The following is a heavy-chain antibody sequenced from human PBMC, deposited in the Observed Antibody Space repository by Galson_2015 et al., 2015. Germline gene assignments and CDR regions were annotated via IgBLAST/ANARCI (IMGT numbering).Heavy chain of an antibody. CDR2: IHAGHGNT. CDR3: ARTQSGSGSYILPY. Sequence: SVKVSCKASGYTFTSYAMHWVRQAPGQRLEWMGWIHAGHGNTKYSQKFQGRVTITRDTSASTAYMELSSLRSEDTAVYYCARTQSGSGSYILPYWGQGTLVTVSS. J-gene: IGHJ4*02. D-gene: IGHD3-10*01. CDR1: GYTFTSYA. V-gene: IGHV1-3*01.